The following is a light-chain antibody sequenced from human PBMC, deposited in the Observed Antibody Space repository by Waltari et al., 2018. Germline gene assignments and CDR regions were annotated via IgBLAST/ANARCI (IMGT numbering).Light chain of an antibody. J-gene: IGLJ1*01. CDR1: ALTKQF. CDR3: QSADSSGTYEV. V-gene: IGLV3-25*03. CDR2: KDT. Sequence: SYELTQPPSVSVSPGQTARITCSGDALTKQFADWYQQKPGQAPVVVIYKDTERPSGIPERFSGSSSGTTVTLTISGVQAEDEADYYCQSADSSGTYEVFGTGTKVTVL.